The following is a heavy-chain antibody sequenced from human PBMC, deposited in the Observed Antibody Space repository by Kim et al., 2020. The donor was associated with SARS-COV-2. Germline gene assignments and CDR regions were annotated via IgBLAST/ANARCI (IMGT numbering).Heavy chain of an antibody. CDR2: TCYRSKWYD. Sequence: SQTLSLTCAISGDSVSSNSAAWNWIRQSPSRGLEWLGRTCYRSKWYDDYAVSVKGRITINPDTSKNHFSLQLNSVTPEDTAVYYCARDRDGSGLYGAGYYFDYWGQGTLVTVSS. D-gene: IGHD6-19*01. J-gene: IGHJ4*02. CDR3: ARDRDGSGLYGAGYYFDY. CDR1: GDSVSSNSAA. V-gene: IGHV6-1*01.